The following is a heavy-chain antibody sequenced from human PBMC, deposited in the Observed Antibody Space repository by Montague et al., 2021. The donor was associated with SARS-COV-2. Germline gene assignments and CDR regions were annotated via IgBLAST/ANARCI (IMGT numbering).Heavy chain of an antibody. CDR2: INHSGTT. V-gene: IGHV4-34*01. CDR3: ARLTVQLERRPGASNYYSYFMDV. J-gene: IGHJ6*03. Sequence: SETLSLTCAVYGGSFSGYYWTWIRQSPGKGLEWIAEINHSGTTNYNFNPSLRSRVIISLDTSKNQFSLRLSSVSAADTAVYYCARLTVQLERRPGASNYYSYFMDVWGKGTTVTVSS. D-gene: IGHD1-1*01. CDR1: GGSFSGYY.